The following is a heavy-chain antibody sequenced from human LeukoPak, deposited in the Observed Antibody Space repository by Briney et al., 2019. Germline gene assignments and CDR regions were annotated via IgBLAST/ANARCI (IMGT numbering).Heavy chain of an antibody. Sequence: ASVKVSCKASGYTFTSYGISWVRQAPGQGLEWMGWMNPNSGNTGYAQKFQGRVTMTGNTSINTAYMELNSLRSEDTAVYYCARGRYSGYGMDVWGQGTTVTVSS. V-gene: IGHV1-8*02. CDR1: GYTFTSYG. J-gene: IGHJ6*02. CDR3: ARGRYSGYGMDV. D-gene: IGHD5-12*01. CDR2: MNPNSGNT.